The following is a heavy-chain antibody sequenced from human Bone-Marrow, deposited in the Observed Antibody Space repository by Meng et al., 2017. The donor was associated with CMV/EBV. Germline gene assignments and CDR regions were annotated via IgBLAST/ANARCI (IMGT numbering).Heavy chain of an antibody. Sequence: ASVKVSCKVSGYTLTELSMHWVRQAPGKGLEWMGGFDPEDGETIYAQKFQGRVTMTEDTSTDTAYMELSSLRSEDTAVYYCATDLVSGSRSYYYYGMDVWGQGTTVTFSS. J-gene: IGHJ6*02. V-gene: IGHV1-24*01. D-gene: IGHD6-6*01. CDR3: ATDLVSGSRSYYYYGMDV. CDR2: FDPEDGET. CDR1: GYTLTELS.